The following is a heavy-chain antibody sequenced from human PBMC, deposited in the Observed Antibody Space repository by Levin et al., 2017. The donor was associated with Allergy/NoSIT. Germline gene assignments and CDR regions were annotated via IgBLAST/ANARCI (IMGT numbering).Heavy chain of an antibody. CDR3: ARVLRFYYYYDMDV. V-gene: IGHV3-33*01. Sequence: GESLKISCAASGFTFSSYGMHWVRQAPGKGLEWVAVIGDDGYKKYYADSVKGRFTISRDNSKNTLYLQMNSLRAEDTAVYYCARVLRFYYYYDMDVWGKGTTVTVSS. CDR1: GFTFSSYG. D-gene: IGHD5-12*01. J-gene: IGHJ6*03. CDR2: IGDDGYKK.